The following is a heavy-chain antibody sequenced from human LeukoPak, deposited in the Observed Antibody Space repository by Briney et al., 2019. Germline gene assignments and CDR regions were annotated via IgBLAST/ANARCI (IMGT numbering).Heavy chain of an antibody. CDR1: GFSFSNYA. CDR2: ISFDGINN. Sequence: GGSLRLSCAASGFSFSNYAMHWVRQAPGKGLEWVAVISFDGINNYYGDSVKGRFTISRDNSKNTLYLQINSLRPEDTAVYYCARDPDASGWPWYFDFWGQGTLVTVSS. D-gene: IGHD6-19*01. V-gene: IGHV3-30-3*01. J-gene: IGHJ4*02. CDR3: ARDPDASGWPWYFDF.